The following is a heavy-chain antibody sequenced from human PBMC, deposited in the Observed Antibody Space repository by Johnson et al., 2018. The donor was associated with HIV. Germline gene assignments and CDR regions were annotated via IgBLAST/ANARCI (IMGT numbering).Heavy chain of an antibody. CDR3: AREHPITMIVVASKGDAFDI. CDR2: ISYDGSNK. Sequence: QVQLVESGGGVVQPGKSLTLSCVGSGLSFSNFGIHWVRQAPGKGPEWVAVISYDGSNKYYADSVKGRFTISRDNAKNSLYLQMNSLRAEDTAVYYCAREHPITMIVVASKGDAFDIWGQGTMVTVSS. D-gene: IGHD3-22*01. CDR1: GLSFSNFG. V-gene: IGHV3-30*03. J-gene: IGHJ3*02.